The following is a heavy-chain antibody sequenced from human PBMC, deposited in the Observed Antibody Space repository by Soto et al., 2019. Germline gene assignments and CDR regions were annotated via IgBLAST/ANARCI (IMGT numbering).Heavy chain of an antibody. CDR1: GFTFSSYS. V-gene: IGHV3-48*01. CDR3: ARTELLWFGELMYPFWFDP. J-gene: IGHJ5*02. Sequence: GGSLRISCAASGFTFSSYSMNWVRQAPGKGLEWVSYISSSSSTIYYADSVKGRFTISRDNAKNSLYLQMNSLRAEDTALYYCARTELLWFGELMYPFWFDPWGQGTLITVSS. D-gene: IGHD3-10*01. CDR2: ISSSSSTI.